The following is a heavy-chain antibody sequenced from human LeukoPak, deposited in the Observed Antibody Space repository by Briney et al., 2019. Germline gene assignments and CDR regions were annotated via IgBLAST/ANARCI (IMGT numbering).Heavy chain of an antibody. Sequence: GGSLRLSCAASGFTFDDYGMSWVRQAPGKGLEWVSGINWKGGSTGYADSVKGRFTISRDNSKNTLYLQMNSLRAEDTAVYYCARELAGHMDVWGKGTTVTVSS. CDR2: INWKGGST. J-gene: IGHJ6*03. CDR1: GFTFDDYG. CDR3: ARELAGHMDV. V-gene: IGHV3-20*04.